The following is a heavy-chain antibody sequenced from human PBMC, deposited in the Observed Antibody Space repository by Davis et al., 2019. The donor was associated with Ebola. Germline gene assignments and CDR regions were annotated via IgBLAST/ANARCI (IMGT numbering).Heavy chain of an antibody. CDR2: INTNTGNP. CDR3: VRDLVPAAIYYYYGMDV. D-gene: IGHD2-2*01. Sequence: ASVKVSCKASGYTFTSYAMNWVRQAPGQGLEWMGWINTNTGNPTYAQGFTGRFVFSLDTSVSTTYLQISSLKAEDTAVYYCVRDLVPAAIYYYYGMDVWGQGTTVTVSS. J-gene: IGHJ6*02. V-gene: IGHV7-4-1*02. CDR1: GYTFTSYA.